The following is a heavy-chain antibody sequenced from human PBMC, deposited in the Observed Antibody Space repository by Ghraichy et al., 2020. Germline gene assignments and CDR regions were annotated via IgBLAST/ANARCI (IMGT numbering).Heavy chain of an antibody. V-gene: IGHV4-4*07. Sequence: SETLSLTCTVSGASISGYYWSWIRQPAGKGLEWIGRIDASGSTNYNPSLKSRVTMSVDTSKNQFSLKLSSVTAADAAVYYCARAMAMGYYYYYGMDVWGQGTTVTVYS. D-gene: IGHD5-18*01. CDR2: IDASGST. CDR1: GASISGYY. CDR3: ARAMAMGYYYYYGMDV. J-gene: IGHJ6*02.